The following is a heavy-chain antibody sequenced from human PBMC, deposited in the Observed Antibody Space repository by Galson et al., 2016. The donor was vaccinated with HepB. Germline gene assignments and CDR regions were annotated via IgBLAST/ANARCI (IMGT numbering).Heavy chain of an antibody. V-gene: IGHV3-21*01. J-gene: IGHJ6*02. CDR2: ISVSSSYI. D-gene: IGHD2-21*02. CDR1: GFTFSSYT. Sequence: SLRLSCAGSGFTFSSYTMNWVRQAPGKGLEWVAFISVSSSYIYYVDSVKGRFTISRDDAKNSLYLQMNSLRAEDTAVYYCARQRSFCGGDCYSAQYYCGLDVWGQGTTVTVSS. CDR3: ARQRSFCGGDCYSAQYYCGLDV.